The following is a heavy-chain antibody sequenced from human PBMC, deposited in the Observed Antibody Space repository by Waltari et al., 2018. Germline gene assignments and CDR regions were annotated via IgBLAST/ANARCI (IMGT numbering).Heavy chain of an antibody. CDR1: GFTVSTTH. CDR3: SRARDEDTAMVFFDH. Sequence: DVQLVESGGGLVHPGGSLRLSCAASGFTVSTTHMSWVRQAPGKGLEWVSIIYPAGSTYNADSVVGRFTISRDVSQNTLHLQINNLRPEDTAVYYCSRARDEDTAMVFFDHWGQGTLVSVSS. V-gene: IGHV3-66*02. CDR2: IYPAGST. J-gene: IGHJ4*02. D-gene: IGHD5-18*01.